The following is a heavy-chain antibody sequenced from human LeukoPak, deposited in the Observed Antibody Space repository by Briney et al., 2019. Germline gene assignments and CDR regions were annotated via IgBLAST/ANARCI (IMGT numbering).Heavy chain of an antibody. CDR2: IYHSGNT. Sequence: SETLSLTCTVSSYSISSGYFWGWIRQPPGKGLEWIGSIYHSGNTYYNPSLRSRVTISVDTSKNQFSLQLSSVTAADTAVYYCARDGGLQLPLGWFDPWGQGTLVTVSS. V-gene: IGHV4-38-2*02. CDR1: SYSISSGYF. D-gene: IGHD1-26*01. CDR3: ARDGGLQLPLGWFDP. J-gene: IGHJ5*02.